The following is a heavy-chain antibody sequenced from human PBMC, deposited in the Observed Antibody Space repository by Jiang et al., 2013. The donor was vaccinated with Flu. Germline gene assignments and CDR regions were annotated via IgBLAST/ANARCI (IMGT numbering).Heavy chain of an antibody. J-gene: IGHJ4*02. CDR1: GFTFSDYY. CDR3: ARDWGVGTPHSPPFDY. Sequence: LESGGGLVKPGGSLRLSCAASGFTFSDYYMSWIRQAPGKGLEWVSYISSSGSTIYYADSVKGRFTISRDNAKNSLYLQMNSLRAEDTAVYYCARDWGVGTPHSPPFDYWGQGTLVTVSS. CDR2: ISSSGSTI. V-gene: IGHV3-11*01. D-gene: IGHD3-10*01.